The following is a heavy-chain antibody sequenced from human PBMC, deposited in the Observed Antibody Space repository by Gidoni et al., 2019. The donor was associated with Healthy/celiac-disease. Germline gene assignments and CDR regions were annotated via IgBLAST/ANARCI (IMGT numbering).Heavy chain of an antibody. Sequence: EVQLVESGGGLVQPGGSLRLSCAASGFTFSSYAMSWVRQAPGKGLEWVSAISGSGGSTYYADSVKGRFTISRDNSKNTLYLQMNSLRAEDTAVYYCAKDHISSSWRRHYDYGMDVWGQGTTVTVSS. V-gene: IGHV3-23*04. J-gene: IGHJ6*02. CDR2: ISGSGGST. CDR3: AKDHISSSWRRHYDYGMDV. D-gene: IGHD6-13*01. CDR1: GFTFSSYA.